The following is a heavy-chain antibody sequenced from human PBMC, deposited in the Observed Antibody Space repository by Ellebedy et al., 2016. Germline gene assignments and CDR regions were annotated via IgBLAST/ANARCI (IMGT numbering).Heavy chain of an antibody. Sequence: GESLKISXAASGFTFSRFWMNWVRQAPGKGLVWVSHIDSDGFTTTYADSVKGRFTISRDNAKNTLYLQMNSLRAEDTAVYYCVPRADGYNYPSLGYWGQGTLVTVSS. D-gene: IGHD5-24*01. CDR1: GFTFSRFW. CDR3: VPRADGYNYPSLGY. J-gene: IGHJ4*02. V-gene: IGHV3-74*01. CDR2: IDSDGFTT.